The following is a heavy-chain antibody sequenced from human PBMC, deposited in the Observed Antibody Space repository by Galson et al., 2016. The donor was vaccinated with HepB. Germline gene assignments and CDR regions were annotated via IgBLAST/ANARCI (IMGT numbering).Heavy chain of an antibody. CDR1: GISVTTFEVG. CDR3: AHRGRTRYFDT. D-gene: IGHD3/OR15-3a*01. CDR2: IYWDDED. Sequence: LVKPTQTLTLTCSVSGISVTTFEVGVGWIRQSPGKAPEWLAIIYWDDEDRYSPSLRSRLTITRDTSKNQVVLTMINMDPEDTATYYCAHRGRTRYFDTWGQGTLVTVSS. V-gene: IGHV2-5*02. J-gene: IGHJ4*02.